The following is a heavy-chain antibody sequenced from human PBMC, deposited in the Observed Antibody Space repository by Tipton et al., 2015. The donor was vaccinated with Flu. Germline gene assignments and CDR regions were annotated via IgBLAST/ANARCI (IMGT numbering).Heavy chain of an antibody. D-gene: IGHD6-13*01. CDR3: ARDASSWYAFDI. Sequence: QVQLVQSGAEVKKPGSSVKVSCKASGGTFSSYAISWVRQAPGQGLEWMGRIIPILGIANYAQKFQGRVTITADKSTSTAYMELSSLRSEDTAVYYCARDASSWYAFDIWGQGIMVTVSS. V-gene: IGHV1-69*04. J-gene: IGHJ3*02. CDR2: IIPILGIA. CDR1: GGTFSSYA.